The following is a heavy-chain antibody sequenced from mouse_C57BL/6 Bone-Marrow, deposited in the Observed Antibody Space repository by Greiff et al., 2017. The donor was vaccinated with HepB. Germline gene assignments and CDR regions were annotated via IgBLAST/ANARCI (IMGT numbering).Heavy chain of an antibody. Sequence: VQLQQPGAELVKPGASVKLSCKASGYTFTSYWMQWVKQRPGQGLEWIGEIDPSDSYTNYNQKFKGKATLTVDTSSSTAYMQLSSLTSEDSAVYYCARARNPGAMDYWGQGTSVTVSS. J-gene: IGHJ4*01. CDR1: GYTFTSYW. V-gene: IGHV1-50*01. CDR2: IDPSDSYT. CDR3: ARARNPGAMDY.